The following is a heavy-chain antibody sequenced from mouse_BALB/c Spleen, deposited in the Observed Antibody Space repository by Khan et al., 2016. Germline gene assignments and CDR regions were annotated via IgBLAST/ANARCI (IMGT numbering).Heavy chain of an antibody. Sequence: QVQLQQSGAELMKPGASVKISCKATGYTFSSYWIEWVKQRPGHGLEWIGEILPGSGSTNYNEMFTGKATFTADTSSNTAYMQLSSLTSEDSAVYYCGGRYSFAYWGQGTLVTVSA. CDR1: GYTFSSYW. D-gene: IGHD2-14*01. J-gene: IGHJ3*01. CDR2: ILPGSGST. V-gene: IGHV1-9*01. CDR3: GGRYSFAY.